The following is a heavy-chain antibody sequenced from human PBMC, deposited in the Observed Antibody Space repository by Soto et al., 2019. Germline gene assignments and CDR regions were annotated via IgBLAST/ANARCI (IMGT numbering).Heavy chain of an antibody. CDR2: VNSDGSST. CDR1: GFTFSSYW. CDR3: ARDSRRRTYYDILTGYPPHNWFDP. D-gene: IGHD3-9*01. Sequence: GGSLRLSCAASGFTFSSYWMHWVRQAPGKGLVWVSRVNSDGSSTSYADSVKGRFTISRDNAKNTLYLQMNSLRAEDTAVYYCARDSRRRTYYDILTGYPPHNWFDPWGQGTLVTVSS. V-gene: IGHV3-74*01. J-gene: IGHJ5*02.